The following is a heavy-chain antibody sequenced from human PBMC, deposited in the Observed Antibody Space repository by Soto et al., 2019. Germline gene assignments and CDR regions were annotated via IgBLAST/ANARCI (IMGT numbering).Heavy chain of an antibody. D-gene: IGHD3-3*01. CDR1: GFVFSNAW. CDR3: TPDYEDWSGFDS. CDR2: IKSETDGGTT. J-gene: IGHJ4*02. Sequence: PGGSLRLSCAGSGFVFSNAWMNWVRQAPGKAPEWVGRIKSETDGGTTDYAASVKGRFTISRDDSKNTVFLQLNSLRIEDTAVKHGTPDYEDWSGFDSWGQGTPVTVSS. V-gene: IGHV3-15*07.